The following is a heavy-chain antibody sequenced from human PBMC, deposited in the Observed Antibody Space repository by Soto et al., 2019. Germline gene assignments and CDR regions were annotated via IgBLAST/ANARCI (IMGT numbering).Heavy chain of an antibody. CDR3: ARYSSSVYYFDY. V-gene: IGHV4-31*03. D-gene: IGHD6-6*01. Sequence: TLSLTCTVSGGSISSGGYYWSWIRQHRGKGLEWIGYIYYSGSTYYNPSLKSRVTISVDTSKNQFSLKLSSVTAADTAVYYCARYSSSVYYFDYWGQGTMVTVYS. CDR1: GGSISSGGYY. J-gene: IGHJ4*02. CDR2: IYYSGST.